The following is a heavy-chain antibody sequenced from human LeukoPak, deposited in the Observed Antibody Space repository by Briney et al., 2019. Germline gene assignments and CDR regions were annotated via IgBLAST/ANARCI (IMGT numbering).Heavy chain of an antibody. CDR2: MNPNSGNT. D-gene: IGHD3-9*01. Sequence: ASVKVSCKASGYTFTSYDINWVRQATGQGLEWMGWMNPNSGNTGYAQKFQGRVTMTTDTSTSTAYMELRSLRSDDTAVYYCARDMTNFYDILTGYWETYFDYWGQGTLVTVSS. J-gene: IGHJ4*02. V-gene: IGHV1-8*01. CDR1: GYTFTSYD. CDR3: ARDMTNFYDILTGYWETYFDY.